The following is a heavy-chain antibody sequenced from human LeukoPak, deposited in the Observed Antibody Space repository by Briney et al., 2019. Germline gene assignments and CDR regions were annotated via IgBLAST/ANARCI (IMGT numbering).Heavy chain of an antibody. V-gene: IGHV4-39*01. D-gene: IGHD6-13*01. CDR2: IYYSGST. J-gene: IGHJ4*02. Sequence: PSETLSLTCTVSGGSISSSSYYWGWIRQPPGKGLEWIGSIYYSGSTYYNPSLKSRVTISVDTSKNQFSLKLSSVTAADTAVYYCARHQHLQQQLVKSWGQGTLVTVSS. CDR3: ARHQHLQQQLVKS. CDR1: GGSISSSSYY.